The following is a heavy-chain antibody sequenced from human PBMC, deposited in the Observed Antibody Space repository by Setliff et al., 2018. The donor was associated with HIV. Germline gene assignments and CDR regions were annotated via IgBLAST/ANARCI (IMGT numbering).Heavy chain of an antibody. D-gene: IGHD3-3*01. CDR1: GVSTSNNNYW. CDR2: AYHRGNT. CDR3: ARLDWFSKNFDF. J-gene: IGHJ4*02. Sequence: KPSETLSLTCAVSGVSTSNNNYWWSWVRQPPGKGLEWIGEAYHRGNTNYNPSLKSRVTMSVDKSLNQVSLELSSVTAADTAVYFCARLDWFSKNFDFWGQGTLVTVSS. V-gene: IGHV4-4*02.